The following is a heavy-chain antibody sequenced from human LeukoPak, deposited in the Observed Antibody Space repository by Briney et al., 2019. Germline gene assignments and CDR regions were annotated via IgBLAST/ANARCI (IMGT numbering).Heavy chain of an antibody. D-gene: IGHD1-1*01. Sequence: SQTLSLTCAISGDSVSNSSTSWSWARQSPSRGLEWLGSTHYRSRWYSEYGVSVGSRIIINADTCRNQFSQQLNSVTPEDTAVYYCARDLLITTGYALGYWGQGTLVTVSS. CDR3: ARDLLITTGYALGY. V-gene: IGHV6-1*01. CDR2: THYRSRWYS. J-gene: IGHJ4*02. CDR1: GDSVSNSSTS.